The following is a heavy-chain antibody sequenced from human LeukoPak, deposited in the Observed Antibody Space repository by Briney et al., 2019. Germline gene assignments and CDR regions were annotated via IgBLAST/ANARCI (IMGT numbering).Heavy chain of an antibody. CDR1: GDSINSYS. CDR2: IYTSGST. Sequence: PSETLSLTCTVSGDSINSYSWTWIRQAPGKGLEWIGHIYTSGSTKHNPSLKSRVTISVDTARNQFSLKLSSVTAADTAVYYCARDGVYDFWSGYYPNWFDPWGQGTLVTVSS. J-gene: IGHJ5*02. CDR3: ARDGVYDFWSGYYPNWFDP. D-gene: IGHD3-3*01. V-gene: IGHV4-4*09.